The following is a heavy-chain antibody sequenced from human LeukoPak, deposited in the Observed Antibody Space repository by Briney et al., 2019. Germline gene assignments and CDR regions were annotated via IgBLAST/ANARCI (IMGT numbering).Heavy chain of an antibody. D-gene: IGHD6-19*01. J-gene: IGHJ4*02. CDR2: ISSSGSTI. CDR3: ARQGRHSSGWYVDY. V-gene: IGHV3-11*01. CDR1: GFTFSDYY. Sequence: RGSLRLSWAASGFTFSDYYMSWIRQAAGEGLGWVSYISSSGSTIYYADSVKGRFTISRDNAKNSLYLQMNSLRAEDTAVYYCARQGRHSSGWYVDYWGQGTLVTVSS.